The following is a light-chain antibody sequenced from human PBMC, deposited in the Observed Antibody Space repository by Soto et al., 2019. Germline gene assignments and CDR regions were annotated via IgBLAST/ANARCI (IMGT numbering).Light chain of an antibody. CDR1: QSISRW. Sequence: IHMTPYPSTMSEILGDRVPITCRASQSISRWLAWHQQKPGKAPRLLIYDASNLQRGVPSRFSGSGSGTEFTLTITSLQPEDFATYYCQQYNDYSGMFGQGAKVDIK. V-gene: IGKV1-5*01. J-gene: IGKJ1*01. CDR2: DAS. CDR3: QQYNDYSGM.